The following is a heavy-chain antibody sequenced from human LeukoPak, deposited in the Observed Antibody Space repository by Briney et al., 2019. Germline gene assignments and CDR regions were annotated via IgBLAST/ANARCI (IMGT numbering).Heavy chain of an antibody. D-gene: IGHD3-10*01. Sequence: VASVKVSCKASGGTFSSYAISWVRQAPGQGLEWMGGIIPIFGTANYAQKFQGRVTIIADESTSTAYMELSSLRSEDTAVYYCARGHYYGSGSYKEIDYWGQGTLVTVSS. CDR2: IIPIFGTA. V-gene: IGHV1-69*01. J-gene: IGHJ4*02. CDR3: ARGHYYGSGSYKEIDY. CDR1: GGTFSSYA.